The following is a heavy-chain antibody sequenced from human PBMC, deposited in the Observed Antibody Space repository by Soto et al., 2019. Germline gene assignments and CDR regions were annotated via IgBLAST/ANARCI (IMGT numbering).Heavy chain of an antibody. Sequence: GGSLRLSCAASGFTFSSYGMHWVRQAPGKGLEWVAVIWYDGSNKYYADSVKGRFTISRDNSKNTLYLQMNSLRAEDTAVYYCARDVGLRGYYFDYWGQGTLVTVSS. CDR1: GFTFSSYG. J-gene: IGHJ4*02. V-gene: IGHV3-33*01. CDR3: ARDVGLRGYYFDY. CDR2: IWYDGSNK. D-gene: IGHD4-17*01.